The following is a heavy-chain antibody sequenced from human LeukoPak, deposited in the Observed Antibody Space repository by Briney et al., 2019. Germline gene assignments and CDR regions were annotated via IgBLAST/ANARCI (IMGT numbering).Heavy chain of an antibody. J-gene: IGHJ6*02. CDR3: ARDVFRGPPYGMDV. V-gene: IGHV1-2*02. Sequence: GASVKVSCKASGYTFTGYYMHWVRQAPGQGLEWMGWMNPNSGGTNYAQKFQGRVTMTRDTSISTAYMELSRLRSDDTAVYYCARDVFRGPPYGMDVWGQGTTVTVSS. CDR1: GYTFTGYY. CDR2: MNPNSGGT.